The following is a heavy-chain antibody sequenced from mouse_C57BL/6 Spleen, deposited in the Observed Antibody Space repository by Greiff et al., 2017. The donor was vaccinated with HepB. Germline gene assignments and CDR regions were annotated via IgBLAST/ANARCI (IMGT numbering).Heavy chain of an antibody. D-gene: IGHD6-5*01. V-gene: IGHV1-52*01. CDR2: IDPSDSET. Sequence: QQSCQASGYTFTSYWMHWVKQRPIQGLEWIGNIDPSDSETHYNQKFKDKATLTVDKSSSTAYMQLSSLTSEDSAVYYCARERAYHYYAMDYWGQGTSVTVSS. J-gene: IGHJ4*01. CDR3: ARERAYHYYAMDY. CDR1: GYTFTSYW.